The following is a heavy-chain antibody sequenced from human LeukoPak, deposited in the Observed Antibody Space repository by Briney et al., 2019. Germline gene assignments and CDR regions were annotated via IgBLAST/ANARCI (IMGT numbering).Heavy chain of an antibody. V-gene: IGHV3-23*01. Sequence: GGSLRLSCAASGFTFSSYAMSWVRQAPGKGLEWVSAISGSGGSTYYADSVKGRFTISRDNSKNTLYLQMNSLRAEDTAVYYCAKDFAYYYDSSGYVPFDYWGQGTLVTVSS. CDR1: GFTFSSYA. J-gene: IGHJ4*02. CDR3: AKDFAYYYDSSGYVPFDY. CDR2: ISGSGGST. D-gene: IGHD3-22*01.